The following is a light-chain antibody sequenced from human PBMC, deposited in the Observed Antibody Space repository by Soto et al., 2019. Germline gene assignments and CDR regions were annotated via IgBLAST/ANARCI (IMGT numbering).Light chain of an antibody. Sequence: QSALTQPASVSGSPGQSITISCTGTSSDVGGYNYVSWYQQHPDKAPKLMIYDVSNRPSGVSNRFSGSKSGNTASLTISGRQAEDEADYYCSSYRSSSTLQYVFGTGTQLTVL. J-gene: IGLJ1*01. V-gene: IGLV2-14*01. CDR2: DVS. CDR3: SSYRSSSTLQYV. CDR1: SSDVGGYNY.